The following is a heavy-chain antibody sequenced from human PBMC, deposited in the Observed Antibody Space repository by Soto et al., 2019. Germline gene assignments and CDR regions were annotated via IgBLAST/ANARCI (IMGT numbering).Heavy chain of an antibody. CDR3: ARDNGDYVFDYVDY. J-gene: IGHJ4*02. Sequence: EVQLVESGGGLVQPGGSLRLSCAASGFTFSSYWMSWVRQAPGKGLEWVANIKQDGSEKYYVDSVKGRFTISRDNAKNSLYLQMNSLRAEDTAVYYCARDNGDYVFDYVDYWGQGTLVTVSS. CDR1: GFTFSSYW. V-gene: IGHV3-7*05. CDR2: IKQDGSEK. D-gene: IGHD4-17*01.